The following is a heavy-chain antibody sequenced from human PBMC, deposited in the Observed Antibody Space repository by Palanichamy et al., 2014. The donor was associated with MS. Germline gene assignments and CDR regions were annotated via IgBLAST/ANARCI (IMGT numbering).Heavy chain of an antibody. V-gene: IGHV3-7*03. CDR3: ARDRIAVAEGGWFDP. CDR2: IKQDGSEK. Sequence: EVQLVESGGGLVQPGGSLRLSCAASGFTFSFYWMSWVRQAPGKGLEWVANIKQDGSEKYYVDSVKGRFTISRDNAKNSVYLQMNSLRAEDTAVYYCARDRIAVAEGGWFDPWGQGTLVTVSS. CDR1: GFTFSFYW. D-gene: IGHD6-13*01. J-gene: IGHJ5*02.